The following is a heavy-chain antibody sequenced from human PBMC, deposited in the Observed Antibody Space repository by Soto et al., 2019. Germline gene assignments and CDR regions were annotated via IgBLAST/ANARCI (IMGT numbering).Heavy chain of an antibody. CDR3: ARCEVVVIPYYYYYGMDV. Sequence: ASVKVSCKASGGTFSSYAISWVRQAPGQGLEWMGGIIPIFGTANYAQKFQGRVTITADESTSTAYMELSSLRSEDTAVYYCARCEVVVIPYYYYYGMDVWGQGTTVTVSS. D-gene: IGHD3-22*01. J-gene: IGHJ6*02. CDR2: IIPIFGTA. V-gene: IGHV1-69*13. CDR1: GGTFSSYA.